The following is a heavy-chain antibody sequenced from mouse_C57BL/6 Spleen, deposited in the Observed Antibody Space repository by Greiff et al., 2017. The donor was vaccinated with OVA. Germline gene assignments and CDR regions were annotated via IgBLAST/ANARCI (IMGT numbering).Heavy chain of an antibody. CDR3: ASPVVAFDYFDY. J-gene: IGHJ2*01. Sequence: DVQLQESGPGLVKPSQSLSLTCSVTGYSITSGYYWNWIRQFPGNKLEWMGYISYDGSNNYNPSLKNRISITRDTSKNQFFLKLNSVTTEDTATYYCASPVVAFDYFDYWGQGTTLTVSS. CDR1: GYSITSGYY. CDR2: ISYDGSN. V-gene: IGHV3-6*01. D-gene: IGHD1-1*01.